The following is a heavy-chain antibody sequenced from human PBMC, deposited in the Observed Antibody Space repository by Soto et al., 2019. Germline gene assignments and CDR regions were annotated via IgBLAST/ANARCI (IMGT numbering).Heavy chain of an antibody. J-gene: IGHJ6*02. D-gene: IGHD3-10*01. CDR1: GFTFSSYA. CDR3: ASPKGLRITMVRPYYYGMDV. V-gene: IGHV3-30-3*01. CDR2: ISYDGSNK. Sequence: QLGGSLRLSCAASGFTFSSYAMHWVRQAPGKGLEWVAVISYDGSNKYYADSVKGRFTISRDNSKNTLYLQMNSLRAEDTAVYYCASPKGLRITMVRPYYYGMDVWGQGTTVTVSS.